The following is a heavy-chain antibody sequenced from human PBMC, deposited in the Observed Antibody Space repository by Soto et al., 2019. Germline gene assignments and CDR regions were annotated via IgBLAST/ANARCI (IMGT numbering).Heavy chain of an antibody. CDR3: ARDSGDYGGNGAFDY. J-gene: IGHJ4*02. D-gene: IGHD4-17*01. Sequence: QVQLVESGGGMVQPGRSLRLSCAASGFTFSSYAMHWVRQAPGKGLEWVAVISYDGSNKYYADSVKGRFTISRDNSKNTLYLQMNSLRAEDTAVYYCARDSGDYGGNGAFDYWGQGTLVTVSS. V-gene: IGHV3-30-3*01. CDR1: GFTFSSYA. CDR2: ISYDGSNK.